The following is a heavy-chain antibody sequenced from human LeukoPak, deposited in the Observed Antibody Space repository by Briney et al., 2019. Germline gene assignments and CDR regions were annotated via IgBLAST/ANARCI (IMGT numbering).Heavy chain of an antibody. Sequence: PGGSLRLSCAASGFTFSSYGMHWVRQAPGKGLEWVAAIYWDGTNYADSGKGRFTISRDDSKNTLFLQVNSLRPEDTAVYYCAKGLRFVDQWGQGTLVTVSS. CDR3: AKGLRFVDQ. V-gene: IGHV3-30*06. CDR2: IYWDGT. D-gene: IGHD5-12*01. J-gene: IGHJ4*02. CDR1: GFTFSSYG.